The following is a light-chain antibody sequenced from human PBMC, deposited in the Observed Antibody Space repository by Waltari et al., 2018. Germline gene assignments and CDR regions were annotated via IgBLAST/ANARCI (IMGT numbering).Light chain of an antibody. CDR2: AAS. CDR1: QSVSNH. Sequence: EKVMTPSPATLSVSPGARATLSFRASQSVSNHLAWYQQRPGQAPRLLIYAASSRAAGVPARFSGSGSGTEFTLTIDSLQSEDFAVYFCQQYNSWPFTFGPGTQVDIK. V-gene: IGKV3-15*01. CDR3: QQYNSWPFT. J-gene: IGKJ3*01.